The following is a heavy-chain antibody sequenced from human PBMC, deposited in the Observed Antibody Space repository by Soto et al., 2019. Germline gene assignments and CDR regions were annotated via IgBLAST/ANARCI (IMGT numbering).Heavy chain of an antibody. Sequence: QVQLQESGPGLVKPSQTLSLTCTVSGGAINSGDYYWSWIRQPPGKCLEWIGYIYYSGSTYYNPSLKSRVSISADTSKNQFSLKLSSVTAADTAVYYCARAKGLVTVTTSWFDPWGQGTLVTVSS. CDR1: GGAINSGDYY. V-gene: IGHV4-30-4*01. J-gene: IGHJ5*02. CDR3: ARAKGLVTVTTSWFDP. CDR2: IYYSGST. D-gene: IGHD4-17*01.